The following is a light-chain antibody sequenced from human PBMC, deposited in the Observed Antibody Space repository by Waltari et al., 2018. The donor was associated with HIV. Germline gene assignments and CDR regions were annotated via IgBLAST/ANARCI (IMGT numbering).Light chain of an antibody. CDR2: EVS. CDR3: CSYAGSSSSVV. CDR1: TSDVGSYNL. J-gene: IGLJ2*01. Sequence: QSALTQPASVSGSPGQSITITCTGTTSDVGSYNLVSWYQQHPGKAPQLIIYEVSQRPSGVSDRFSGSKAGNTASLTISGLQAADEADYHCCSYAGSSSSVVFGGGTKVTVL. V-gene: IGLV2-23*02.